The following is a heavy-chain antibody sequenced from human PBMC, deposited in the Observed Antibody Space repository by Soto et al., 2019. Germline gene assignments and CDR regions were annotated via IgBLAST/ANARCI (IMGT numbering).Heavy chain of an antibody. CDR3: ARAATYYDYVRGSYRYPFDY. V-gene: IGHV4-34*01. Sequence: SETLSLTCAVYGGSFSGYYWSWIRQPPGKGLEWIGEINHSGSTNYNPSLKSRVTISVDTSKNQFSLKLSSVTAADTAVYYCARAATYYDYVRGSYRYPFDYWGQGTLVTVSS. CDR2: INHSGST. CDR1: GGSFSGYY. D-gene: IGHD3-16*02. J-gene: IGHJ4*02.